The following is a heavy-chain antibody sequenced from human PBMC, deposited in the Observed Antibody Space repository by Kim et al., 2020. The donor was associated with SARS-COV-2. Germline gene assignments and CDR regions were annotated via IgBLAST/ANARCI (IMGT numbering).Heavy chain of an antibody. D-gene: IGHD3-10*01. V-gene: IGHV1-2*02. CDR3: ARAPLWFGEFSWFDP. CDR2: INPNSGGT. CDR1: GYTFTGYY. Sequence: ASVKVSCKASGYTFTGYYMHWVRQAPGQGLEWMGWINPNSGGTNYAQKFQGRVTMTRDTSISTAYMELSRLRSDDTAVYYCARAPLWFGEFSWFDPWGQGTLVTVSS. J-gene: IGHJ5*02.